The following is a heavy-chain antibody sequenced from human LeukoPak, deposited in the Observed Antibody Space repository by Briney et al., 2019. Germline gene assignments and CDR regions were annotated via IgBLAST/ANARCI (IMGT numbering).Heavy chain of an antibody. J-gene: IGHJ2*01. CDR1: GGSVSSYY. Sequence: PSETLSLTCTVSGGSVSSYYWSWIRQPPGKGLEWIGYIYNSESTNYNSSLQSRVTMSLDTSKNQLFLKLSSVTAADTAVYYCARFHSGPSGWYVLWYSDLWGRGTLVTVSS. V-gene: IGHV4-4*09. D-gene: IGHD6-19*01. CDR2: IYNSEST. CDR3: ARFHSGPSGWYVLWYSDL.